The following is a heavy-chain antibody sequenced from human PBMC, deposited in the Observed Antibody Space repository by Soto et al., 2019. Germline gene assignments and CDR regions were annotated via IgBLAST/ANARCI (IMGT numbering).Heavy chain of an antibody. CDR1: GGSFSGYY. V-gene: IGHV4-34*01. J-gene: IGHJ4*02. Sequence: SETLSLTCAVYGGSFSGYYWSWIRQPPGKGLEWIGEINHSGSTNYNPSLKSRVTISVDTSKNQFSLKLSSVIAADTAVYYCASPHYYDSSGYYYWGQGTLVTVSS. CDR3: ASPHYYDSSGYYY. D-gene: IGHD3-22*01. CDR2: INHSGST.